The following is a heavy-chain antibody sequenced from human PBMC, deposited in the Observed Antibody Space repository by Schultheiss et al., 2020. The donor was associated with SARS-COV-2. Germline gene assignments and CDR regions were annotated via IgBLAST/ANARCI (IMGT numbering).Heavy chain of an antibody. J-gene: IGHJ4*02. Sequence: SQTLSLTCTVSGGSSSRSSYYWGWIRQPPGKALEWIGSVYYSGPTYYNPSLKSRVTVSVDTANNQFSLKLGSVTAADTAVYYCAKKALQMGGGSYFDNWGRGTLVTVSS. CDR1: GGSSSRSSYY. D-gene: IGHD1-26*01. CDR2: VYYSGPT. CDR3: AKKALQMGGGSYFDN. V-gene: IGHV4-39*01.